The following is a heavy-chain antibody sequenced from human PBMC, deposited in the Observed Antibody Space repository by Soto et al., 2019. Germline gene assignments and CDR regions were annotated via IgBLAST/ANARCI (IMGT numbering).Heavy chain of an antibody. CDR1: GGTFSTYA. Sequence: QVQLVQSGAEVKKPGSSVKVSCKAPGGTFSTYAINWVRQAPGQGLEWMGGVIPIFGTPKYAQKFQGRVTITADESTSTGYMELRSLRSEDTAVYYCARSQGGSSSLDIYYDYYYGMDVWGQGTTVTVSS. V-gene: IGHV1-69*01. CDR2: VIPIFGTP. J-gene: IGHJ6*02. CDR3: ARSQGGSSSLDIYYDYYYGMDV. D-gene: IGHD2-15*01.